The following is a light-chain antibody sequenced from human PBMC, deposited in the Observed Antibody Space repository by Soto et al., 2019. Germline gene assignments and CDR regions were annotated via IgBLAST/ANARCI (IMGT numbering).Light chain of an antibody. CDR1: QSVSSSY. V-gene: IGKV3-20*01. Sequence: EIVLTQSPGSLSLSPGEGATLSCRASQSVSSSYLAWYQQKPGQAPRLLIYGASSRATGIPDRFSGSGSGTGFTLTISRLEPEDFVVYYCQQYGSSPVTFGQGTKVDI. CDR3: QQYGSSPVT. J-gene: IGKJ1*01. CDR2: GAS.